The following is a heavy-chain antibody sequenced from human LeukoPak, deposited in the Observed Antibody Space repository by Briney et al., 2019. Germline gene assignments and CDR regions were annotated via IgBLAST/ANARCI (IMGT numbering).Heavy chain of an antibody. V-gene: IGHV4-4*02. CDR1: GGSISSSNW. CDR2: IYHSGST. J-gene: IGHJ4*02. Sequence: SGTLSLTCAVSGGSISSSNWWSWVRQPPGKGLEWIGEIYHSGSTNYNPSLKSRVTISVDTSKNQFSLKLSSVTAADTAVYYCARGQGYSSSWSPYYFDYWGQGTLVTVSS. D-gene: IGHD6-13*01. CDR3: ARGQGYSSSWSPYYFDY.